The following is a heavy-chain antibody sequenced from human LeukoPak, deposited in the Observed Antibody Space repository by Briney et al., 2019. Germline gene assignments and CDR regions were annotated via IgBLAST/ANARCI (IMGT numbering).Heavy chain of an antibody. D-gene: IGHD3-3*01. CDR1: GGSINSSSYY. CDR3: ATTYYDFWSGYYSGGWFDP. CDR2: IYYSGST. Sequence: SETLSLTCTVSGGSINSSSYYWGWIRQPPGKGLEWIGGIYYSGSTYYNPSLKSRVTISVDTSKNQFSLKLSSVTAADTAVYYCATTYYDFWSGYYSGGWFDPWGQGTLVTVSS. V-gene: IGHV4-39*01. J-gene: IGHJ5*02.